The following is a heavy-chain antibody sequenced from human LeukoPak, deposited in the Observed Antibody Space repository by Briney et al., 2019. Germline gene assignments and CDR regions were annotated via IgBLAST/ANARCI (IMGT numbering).Heavy chain of an antibody. CDR3: ARGDSLTNWFDP. D-gene: IGHD3-9*01. CDR1: GGSVSSGSYY. J-gene: IGHJ5*02. V-gene: IGHV4-61*01. Sequence: PSETLSLTCTVSGGSVSSGSYYWSWIRQPPGKGLEWIGYIYYSGSTNYNPSLKSRVTISVDTSKNQFSPKLSSVTAADTAVYYCARGDSLTNWFDPWGQGTLVTVSS. CDR2: IYYSGST.